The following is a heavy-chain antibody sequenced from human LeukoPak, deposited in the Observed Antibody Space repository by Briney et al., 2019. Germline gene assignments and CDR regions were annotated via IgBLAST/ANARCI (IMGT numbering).Heavy chain of an antibody. CDR1: GYIFTDHIHYY. Sequence: ASVKVSCEASGYIFTDHIHYYIHWVRQAPGQGLEWMGWVRPYNGDSHSAQRFQGRVTLTRDTSINTAYMELRSLMSDDTAVYCCVRVSTGWNFDSWGQGSLVTVSS. V-gene: IGHV1-2*02. CDR3: VRVSTGWNFDS. J-gene: IGHJ4*02. D-gene: IGHD2-8*02. CDR2: VRPYNGDS.